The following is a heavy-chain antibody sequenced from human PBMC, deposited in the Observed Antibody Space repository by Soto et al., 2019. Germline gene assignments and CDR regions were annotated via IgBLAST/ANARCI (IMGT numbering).Heavy chain of an antibody. J-gene: IGHJ6*02. Sequence: RTSWYTFTNYFVYWVRKSTGQGFELIGTINPGNRITTYALKFQDIVTITRDTSTSTVYLELSSLRYEDTAIYSCARAPNSYDFWAGYQYYHGMDGWDQGPTVTVSS. D-gene: IGHD3-3*01. CDR3: ARAPNSYDFWAGYQYYHGMDG. CDR1: WYTFTNYF. V-gene: IGHV1-46*01. CDR2: INPGNRIT.